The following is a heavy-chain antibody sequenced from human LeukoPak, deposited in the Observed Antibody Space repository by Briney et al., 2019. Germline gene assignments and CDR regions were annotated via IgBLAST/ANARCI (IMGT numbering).Heavy chain of an antibody. Sequence: GRSLRLSCAASGFTFSSYAMHWVRQAPGKGLEWVAVISYDGSNKYYADSVKGRFTISRDNSKNTLYLQMNSLRAEDTAVYYCARDSRIAAAALDYWGQGTLITVSS. CDR2: ISYDGSNK. CDR3: ARDSRIAAAALDY. J-gene: IGHJ4*02. V-gene: IGHV3-30*01. CDR1: GFTFSSYA. D-gene: IGHD6-13*01.